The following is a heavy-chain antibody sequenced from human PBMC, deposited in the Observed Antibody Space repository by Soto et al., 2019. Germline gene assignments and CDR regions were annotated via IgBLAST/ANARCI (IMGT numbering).Heavy chain of an antibody. CDR2: IIPIFGTA. J-gene: IGHJ4*02. D-gene: IGHD3-10*01. CDR3: ARDSGSRRPASHDY. V-gene: IGHV1-69*01. CDR1: GGTFISYA. Sequence: SVKVSCKSSGGTFISYAISWVRQAPGQGLEWMGGIIPIFGTANYAQKFQGRVTITVDESTSTAYMELSSLRSEDTAVYYCARDSGSRRPASHDYWGKGTLVTVSS.